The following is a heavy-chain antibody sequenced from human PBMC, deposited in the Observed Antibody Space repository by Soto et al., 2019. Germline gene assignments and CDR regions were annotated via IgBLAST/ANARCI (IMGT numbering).Heavy chain of an antibody. CDR1: GFTFSSYG. CDR2: IWFAGSKI. D-gene: IGHD3-10*01. Sequence: QVQLVESGGGVVQPGKSLRLSCATFGFTFSSYGMLWLRQATGKGLEWVEVIWFAGSKIYYTDSVKGRFIISRDSYTNTLYLPMNSLRVEVSAVYYCVRDVGRWPQCSFDYWGQGTLVTVAS. J-gene: IGHJ4*02. CDR3: VRDVGRWPQCSFDY. V-gene: IGHV3-33*01.